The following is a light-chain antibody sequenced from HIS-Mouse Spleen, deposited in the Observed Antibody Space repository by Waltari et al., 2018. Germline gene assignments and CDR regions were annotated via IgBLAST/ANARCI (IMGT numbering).Light chain of an antibody. CDR3: SSYTSSSTEV. CDR2: DVS. CDR1: SSDVGGYNS. V-gene: IGLV2-14*03. J-gene: IGLJ2*01. Sequence: QSALTQPAPASGSPGQSITISCTGTSSDVGGYNSVSWYQQHPGKAPKLMIYDVSNRPSGVSNRFSGSKSGNTASLTISGLQAEDEADYYCSSYTSSSTEVFGGGTKLTVL.